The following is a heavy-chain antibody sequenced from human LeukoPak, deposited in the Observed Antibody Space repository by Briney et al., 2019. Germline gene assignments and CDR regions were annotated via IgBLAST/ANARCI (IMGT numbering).Heavy chain of an antibody. CDR1: GYTFAGYY. CDR3: ATYYDFWSGYDS. J-gene: IGHJ4*02. D-gene: IGHD3-3*01. Sequence: ASVTVSCKASGYTFAGYYMHWVRQAPGQGLEWMGRINPNSGGTNYAQKFQGRVTMTRDTSISTAYMELSRLRSDDTAVYYCATYYDFWSGYDSWGQGTLVTVSS. CDR2: INPNSGGT. V-gene: IGHV1-2*06.